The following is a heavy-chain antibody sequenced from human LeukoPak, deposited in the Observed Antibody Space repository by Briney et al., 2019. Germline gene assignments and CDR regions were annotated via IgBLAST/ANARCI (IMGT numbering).Heavy chain of an antibody. CDR2: ISGSGGST. CDR1: GFTFGSYA. Sequence: GGSLRLSCAASGFTFGSYAMSWVRQAPGKGLEWVSAISGSGGSTYYADSVKGRFTISRDNSKNTLYLQMNSLRAEDTAVYYCAKEGGLYDSGGYFDYWGQGTLVTVSS. D-gene: IGHD3-3*01. CDR3: AKEGGLYDSGGYFDY. J-gene: IGHJ4*02. V-gene: IGHV3-23*01.